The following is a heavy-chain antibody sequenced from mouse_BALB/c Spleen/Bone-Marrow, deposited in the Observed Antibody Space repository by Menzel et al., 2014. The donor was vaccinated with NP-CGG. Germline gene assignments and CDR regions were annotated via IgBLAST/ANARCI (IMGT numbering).Heavy chain of an antibody. J-gene: IGHJ2*01. Sequence: LQESGAELVMPGSSVKISCKASGYAISSYWMNWVKQRPGQGLEWIGQIYPGDGDTNYNGKFKGEATLTADKSSSXAYMQISSLTSEDSAVYFCARGRGWYLDYWGQGTTLTVSS. CDR3: ARGRGWYLDY. CDR2: IYPGDGDT. D-gene: IGHD2-3*01. CDR1: GYAISSYW. V-gene: IGHV1-80*01.